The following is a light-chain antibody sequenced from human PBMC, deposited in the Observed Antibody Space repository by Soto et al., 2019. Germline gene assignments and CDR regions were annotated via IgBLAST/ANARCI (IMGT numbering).Light chain of an antibody. CDR2: EGS. CDR1: SSDVGSYNL. Sequence: QSALTQPASVSGSPGQSITISCTGTSSDVGSYNLVSWYQQHPGKAPKLMIYEGSKRPSGVSNRSSGSKSGNTASLTTSGLQAEDEADYYCCSYAGSSTFVVFGGGTKLTVL. V-gene: IGLV2-23*03. J-gene: IGLJ2*01. CDR3: CSYAGSSTFVV.